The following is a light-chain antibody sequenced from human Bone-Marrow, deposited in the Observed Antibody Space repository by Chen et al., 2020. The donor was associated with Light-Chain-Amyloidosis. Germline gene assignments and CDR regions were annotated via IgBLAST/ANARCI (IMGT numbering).Light chain of an antibody. CDR1: IIGATS. V-gene: IGLV3-21*02. CDR3: QVWDRSSDRPV. J-gene: IGLJ3*02. Sequence: SYVLTQPSSVSVAPGQTATIACGGNIIGATSVHWYQQTPGQAPLLVVYDDSDRPSGIPERLSASYSGNTATLTSSRVEAGDEADYDCQVWDRSSDRPVFGGGTKLTVL. CDR2: DDS.